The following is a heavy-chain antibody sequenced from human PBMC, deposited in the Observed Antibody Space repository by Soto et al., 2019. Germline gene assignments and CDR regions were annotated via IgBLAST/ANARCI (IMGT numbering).Heavy chain of an antibody. V-gene: IGHV3-23*01. CDR1: GFTFSSYA. CDR2: ISGSGGST. Sequence: GGSLRLFCAASGFTFSSYAMSWVRQAPGKGLEWVSAISGSGGSTYYADSVKGRFTISRDNSKNTLYLQMNSLRAEDTAVYYCAKAFTLRYYDSSGYSPFFDYWGQGTLVTVSS. CDR3: AKAFTLRYYDSSGYSPFFDY. J-gene: IGHJ4*02. D-gene: IGHD3-22*01.